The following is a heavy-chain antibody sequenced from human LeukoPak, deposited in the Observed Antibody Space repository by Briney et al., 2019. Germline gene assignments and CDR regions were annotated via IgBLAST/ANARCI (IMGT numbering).Heavy chain of an antibody. CDR2: INPNGGDT. Sequence: ASVKVSCKAAGYNFPAYFIHWVRQAPGQGLEWMGRINPNGGDTKYAQKFQGRVALTRDTSISTAYMELSRLTSDDAAVYYCARGAARDSSGWYDYWGQGTLVTVSS. CDR3: ARGAARDSSGWYDY. V-gene: IGHV1-2*06. D-gene: IGHD6-19*01. CDR1: GYNFPAYF. J-gene: IGHJ4*02.